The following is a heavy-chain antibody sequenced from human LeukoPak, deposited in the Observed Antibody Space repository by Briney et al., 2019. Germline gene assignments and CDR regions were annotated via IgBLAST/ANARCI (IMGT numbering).Heavy chain of an antibody. J-gene: IGHJ5*02. CDR1: GGSISSYY. V-gene: IGHV4-59*01. Sequence: SETLSLTCTVSGGSISSYYWSWIRQPPGKGLEWIGYIYYSGSTNYNPSLKSRVTISLDTSKNQFSLKLSSVTAADTAVYYCARNGRYSNWFDPWGQGTLVTVSS. CDR2: IYYSGST. CDR3: ARNGRYSNWFDP. D-gene: IGHD1-1*01.